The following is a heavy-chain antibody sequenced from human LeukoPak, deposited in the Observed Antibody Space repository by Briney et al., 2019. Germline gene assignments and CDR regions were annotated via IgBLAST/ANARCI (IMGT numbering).Heavy chain of an antibody. CDR3: AREIATIFGVAENGMDV. CDR2: LSYDGSNK. D-gene: IGHD3-3*01. Sequence: GGSLRLSCAASGFTFSSYAMHWVRQAPGKGLEWVAVLSYDGSNKYYADSVKGRFTISRDNSKNTLYLQMNSLRAEDTAVYYCAREIATIFGVAENGMDVWGQGTTVTVSS. J-gene: IGHJ6*02. V-gene: IGHV3-30-3*01. CDR1: GFTFSSYA.